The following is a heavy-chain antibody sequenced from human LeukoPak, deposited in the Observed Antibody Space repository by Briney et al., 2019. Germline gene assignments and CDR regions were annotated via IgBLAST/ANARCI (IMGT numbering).Heavy chain of an antibody. CDR2: IYHSGST. V-gene: IGHV4-38-2*02. D-gene: IGHD1-26*01. J-gene: IGHJ4*02. CDR1: GYSISSGYY. CDR3: AREAAALEWELPNPLDY. Sequence: SETLSLTCSVSGYSISSGYYWGWIRQPPGKGLEWIGRIYHSGSTYYDPSLKSRVTISVDTSKNQFSLKLSSVTAADTAVYYCAREAAALEWELPNPLDYWGQGTLVTVSS.